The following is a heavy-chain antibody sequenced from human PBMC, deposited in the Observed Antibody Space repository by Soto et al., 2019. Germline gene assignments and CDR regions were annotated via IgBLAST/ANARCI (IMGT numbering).Heavy chain of an antibody. V-gene: IGHV3-33*01. CDR3: ASAGVPAARIDY. CDR1: GFTFSSYG. J-gene: IGHJ4*02. CDR2: IWYDGSNK. D-gene: IGHD2-2*01. Sequence: PGGSLRLSCAASGFTFSSYGMHWFRQAPGKGLEWVAVIWYDGSNKYYADSVKGRFTISRDNSKNTLYLQMSSLRAEDTAVYYCASAGVPAARIDYWGQGTLVTVSS.